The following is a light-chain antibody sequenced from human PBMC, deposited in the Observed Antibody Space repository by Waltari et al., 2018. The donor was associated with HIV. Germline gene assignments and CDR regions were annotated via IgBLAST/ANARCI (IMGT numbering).Light chain of an antibody. CDR3: LTYVSKTSTWQ. CDR2: DVS. V-gene: IGLV2-23*02. J-gene: IGLJ3*02. Sequence: QSALTQPASVSGNPCQSVTITCTGTDIDIGNYNLVSWFQQHPGKAPKLLIYDVSKRPSGVSSRFSGSKSGYFASLTISGLLTEDESSYYCLTYVSKTSTWQFGGGTYLTV. CDR1: DIDIGNYNL.